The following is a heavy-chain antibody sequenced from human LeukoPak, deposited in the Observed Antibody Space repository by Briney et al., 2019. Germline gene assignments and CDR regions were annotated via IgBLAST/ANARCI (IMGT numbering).Heavy chain of an antibody. V-gene: IGHV4-30-4*08. Sequence: PSQTLSLTCTVSSGSISSGDYYWSWIRQPPGKGLEWIGYIYYSGSTYYNPSLKSRVTISVDTSKNQFSLKLSSVTAADTAVYYCARETIAVAAPDYWGQGTLVTVSS. CDR2: IYYSGST. CDR3: ARETIAVAAPDY. D-gene: IGHD6-19*01. J-gene: IGHJ4*02. CDR1: SGSISSGDYY.